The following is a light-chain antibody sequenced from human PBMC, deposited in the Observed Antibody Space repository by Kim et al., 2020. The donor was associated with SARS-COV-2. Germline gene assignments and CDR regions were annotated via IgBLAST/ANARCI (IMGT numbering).Light chain of an antibody. J-gene: IGKJ1*01. CDR2: GAS. Sequence: EIVLTQSPGTLSLSPGERATLSCRASQSVSSNYLAWYQQKPGQAPRLLIYGASSMATGIPDRFSGSGSGTDFTLTISRLEPDDFAVYYCQQYGSSPRTFGQGTKVEIK. CDR1: QSVSSNY. CDR3: QQYGSSPRT. V-gene: IGKV3-20*01.